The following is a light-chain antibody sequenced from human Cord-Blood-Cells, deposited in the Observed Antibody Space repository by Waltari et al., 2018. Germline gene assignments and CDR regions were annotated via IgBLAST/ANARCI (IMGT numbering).Light chain of an antibody. CDR2: DAS. CDR3: QQRSNWPLT. J-gene: IGKJ4*01. V-gene: IGKV3-11*01. Sequence: EIVLPQSPAPLSLSPGERATISCRASQSVSSYLAWYQQKPGKAPRLLIYDASNRATGVPARFSGSGSGTDFTLTISSLEPEDFAVYYWQQRSNWPLTFGGGTKVEIK. CDR1: QSVSSY.